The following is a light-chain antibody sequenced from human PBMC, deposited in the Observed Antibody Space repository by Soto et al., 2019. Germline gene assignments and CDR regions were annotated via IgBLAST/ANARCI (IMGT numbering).Light chain of an antibody. Sequence: QYALTQPASVSGSPGQSITIPCTGTSGDVGGYNLVSWYQQHPGKAPKLMIYEVTERPSGVSNRFSGSKSGNTASLTISGLQPDDEADYYCCSYAGNSEVFGTGTKVTVL. CDR2: EVT. J-gene: IGLJ1*01. CDR1: SGDVGGYNL. V-gene: IGLV2-23*02. CDR3: CSYAGNSEV.